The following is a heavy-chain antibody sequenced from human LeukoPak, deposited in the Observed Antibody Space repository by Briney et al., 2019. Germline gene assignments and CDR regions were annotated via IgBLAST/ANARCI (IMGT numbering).Heavy chain of an antibody. CDR1: GFTFNSYD. V-gene: IGHV3-13*01. Sequence: PGGSLRLSCAASGFTFNSYDMHWVCQATGKGLEWVSAIGTAGDTYYPGSVKGRFTISRENAKNSLYLQMNSLRAEDTALYYCAKGPNRSSMVSRFDYWGQGTLVTVSS. D-gene: IGHD3-10*01. J-gene: IGHJ4*02. CDR3: AKGPNRSSMVSRFDY. CDR2: IGTAGDT.